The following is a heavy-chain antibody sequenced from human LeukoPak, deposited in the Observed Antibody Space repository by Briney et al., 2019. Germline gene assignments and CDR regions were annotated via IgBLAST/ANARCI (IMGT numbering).Heavy chain of an antibody. CDR3: AAIPVFGVVLHQEPV. CDR1: GYIFSNYA. Sequence: ASVKVSCKASGYIFSNYAISWVRQAPGQGLEWMGWINIYNGNTNYAQRLQGRVTMTTDTSTSTAYMELMSLRSDDTAVYFCAAIPVFGVVLHQEPVWGKGTTVTVSS. J-gene: IGHJ6*04. D-gene: IGHD3-3*01. CDR2: INIYNGNT. V-gene: IGHV1-18*01.